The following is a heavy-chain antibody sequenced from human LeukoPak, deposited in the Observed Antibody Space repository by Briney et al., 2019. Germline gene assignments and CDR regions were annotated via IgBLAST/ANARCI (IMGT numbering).Heavy chain of an antibody. V-gene: IGHV3-23*01. CDR3: AKGRGVGYSRSGADY. CDR1: GFTFSNYA. CDR2: ISGSGDST. D-gene: IGHD6-6*01. Sequence: GGSLRLSCAASGFTFSNYAMSWVRQAPGKGLEWVSAISGSGDSTYYAESLKGRFTISRDNSKNTLYLQMNSLRAEDTAIYYCAKGRGVGYSRSGADYWGRGTLVTVSS. J-gene: IGHJ4*02.